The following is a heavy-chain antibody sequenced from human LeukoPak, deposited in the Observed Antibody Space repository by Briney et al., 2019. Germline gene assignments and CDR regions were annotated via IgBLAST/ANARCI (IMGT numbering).Heavy chain of an antibody. J-gene: IGHJ4*02. V-gene: IGHV3-9*01. CDR2: INWKGDSI. Sequence: GGSLRLSCEASGFNFADYAMHWVRQAPGKGLEYVSGINWKGDSIGYADSVKGRFTISRDNAKNSLYLQMNNLGVEDTALYYCAKDAYSGYGDFDYWGQGTLVTVSS. D-gene: IGHD4-17*01. CDR3: AKDAYSGYGDFDY. CDR1: GFNFADYA.